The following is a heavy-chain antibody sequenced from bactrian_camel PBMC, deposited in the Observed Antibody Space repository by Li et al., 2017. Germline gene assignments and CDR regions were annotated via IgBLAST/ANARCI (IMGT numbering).Heavy chain of an antibody. CDR3: ANFVVGSWSLGSH. Sequence: HVQLVESGGGSVETGGSLRLSCTASRDDVIRDCITWFFQAPGKKREWVASINKGSTNAVYVDSVKGRFNMSRDNAQNTLYLHLNSLKTEDTAMYYCANFVVGSWSLGSHWGQGTQVTVS. CDR1: RDDVIRDC. D-gene: IGHD6*01. V-gene: IGHV3S1*01. CDR2: INKGSTNA. J-gene: IGHJ4*01.